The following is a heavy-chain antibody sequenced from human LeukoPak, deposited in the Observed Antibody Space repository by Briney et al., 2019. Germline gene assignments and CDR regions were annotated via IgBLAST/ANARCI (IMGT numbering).Heavy chain of an antibody. Sequence: SETLSLTCTVSGGSTSNYFWSWIRQPPGKGLEWVGYICYSRNTTYNPSLKSRVTVSIETPTKQFSLQLSSGPTADTPIYYYSSLTVGWYFDLWARGTRFPVSS. D-gene: IGHD3-10*01. CDR3: SSLTVGWYFDL. CDR2: ICYSRNT. CDR1: GGSTSNYF. J-gene: IGHJ2*01. V-gene: IGHV4-59*08.